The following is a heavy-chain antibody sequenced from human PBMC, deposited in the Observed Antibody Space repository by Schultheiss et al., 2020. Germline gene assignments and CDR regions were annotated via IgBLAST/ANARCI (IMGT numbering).Heavy chain of an antibody. V-gene: IGHV4-59*12. CDR3: ARGAGRQQLIKRPRFDP. J-gene: IGHJ5*02. CDR2: IYYSGST. D-gene: IGHD6-13*01. CDR1: GGSFSGYY. Sequence: SETLSLTCAVYGGSFSGYYWSWIRQPPGKGLEWIGYIYYSGSTYYNPSLKSRVTISVDTSKNQFSLKLSSVTAADTAVYYCARGAGRQQLIKRPRFDPWGQGTLVTVSS.